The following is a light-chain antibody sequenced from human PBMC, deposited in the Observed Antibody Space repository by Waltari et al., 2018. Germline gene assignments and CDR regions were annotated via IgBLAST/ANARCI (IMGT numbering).Light chain of an antibody. CDR2: DVI. CDR3: CSYTGSSTLVL. Sequence: QSALTQPASVSGSPGQSITISCTGTSNDVGGYNFVSWYQHRPGTAPQLLIYDVIKRRSGGSNRFSGCKAGDTASLTISGRQADDEADYYFCSYTGSSTLVLFGGGTKLTVL. V-gene: IGLV2-14*03. CDR1: SNDVGGYNF. J-gene: IGLJ3*02.